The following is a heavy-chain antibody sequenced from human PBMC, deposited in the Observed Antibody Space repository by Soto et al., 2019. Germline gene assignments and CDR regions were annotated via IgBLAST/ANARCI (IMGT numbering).Heavy chain of an antibody. V-gene: IGHV1-18*01. CDR2: ISAYNGNT. CDR1: GYTFTSYG. Sequence: QVQLVQSGAEVKKPGASVKVSCKASGYTFTSYGISWVRQAPGQGLEWMGWISAYNGNTNYAQKLQGRVTMTTDTSPSTAYMELRSLRSADTAVYYWARETSIAAADYWGQGTLVTVSS. D-gene: IGHD6-13*01. CDR3: ARETSIAAADY. J-gene: IGHJ4*02.